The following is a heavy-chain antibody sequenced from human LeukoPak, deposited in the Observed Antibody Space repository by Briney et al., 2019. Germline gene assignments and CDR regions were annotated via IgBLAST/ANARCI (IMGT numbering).Heavy chain of an antibody. D-gene: IGHD3-22*01. CDR3: ARGLPTDYYDSSGYPDY. V-gene: IGHV1-8*01. CDR1: GYTFTSYD. CDR2: MNPNSGNT. J-gene: IGHJ4*02. Sequence: SVKVSCKASGYTFTSYDINWVRQATGQGLEWMGWMNPNSGNTGYAQKFQGRVTMTRNTSISTAYMELSSLRSEDTAVYYCARGLPTDYYDSSGYPDYWGQGTLVTVSS.